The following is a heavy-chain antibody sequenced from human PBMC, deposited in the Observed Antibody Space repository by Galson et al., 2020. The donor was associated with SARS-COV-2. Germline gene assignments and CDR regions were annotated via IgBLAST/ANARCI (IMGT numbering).Heavy chain of an antibody. V-gene: IGHV4-39*07. CDR2: IYYSGST. D-gene: IGHD1-26*01. Sequence: SETLSLTCTVSGGSISSSSYYWGWIRQPPGKGLEWIGSIYYSGSTYYNPSLKSRVTISVDTSKNQFSLKLSSVTAADTAVYYCARDRAWDSYSGIDYHWFDPWCQGTLVTFSS. CDR1: GGSISSSSYY. CDR3: ARDRAWDSYSGIDYHWFDP. J-gene: IGHJ5*02.